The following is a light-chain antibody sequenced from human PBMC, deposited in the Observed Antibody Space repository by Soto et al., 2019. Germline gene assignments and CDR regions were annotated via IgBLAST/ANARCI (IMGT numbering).Light chain of an antibody. J-gene: IGKJ2*01. CDR3: QQYDSWPPYT. CDR1: QSISIN. CDR2: GAS. V-gene: IGKV3-15*01. Sequence: EIVMTQSPAILSVSPGERATLSCRASQSISINLAWYQQKLGQAPRLLIYGASTRATDIPARFSGSGSGTESTLTISRLQSEDFAIYYCQQYDSWPPYTFGQGTKVDIK.